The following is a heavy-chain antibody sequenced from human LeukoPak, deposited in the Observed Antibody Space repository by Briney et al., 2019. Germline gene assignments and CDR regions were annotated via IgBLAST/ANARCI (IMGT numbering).Heavy chain of an antibody. CDR3: ARAVPNYYGTGSPFPLFDY. D-gene: IGHD3-10*01. Sequence: PSETLSLTCSLSDGSITTYYWSWVRQPPGKGLEWIGYIFYSGSTNYNPSLKSRVTISVDTSKNEFSLKLRSVTAADTAVYYCARAVPNYYGTGSPFPLFDYWGPGTLVTVS. V-gene: IGHV4-59*01. CDR2: IFYSGST. CDR1: DGSITTYY. J-gene: IGHJ4*02.